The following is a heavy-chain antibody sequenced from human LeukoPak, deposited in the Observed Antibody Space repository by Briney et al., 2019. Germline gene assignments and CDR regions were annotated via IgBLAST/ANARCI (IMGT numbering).Heavy chain of an antibody. Sequence: GRSLRLSCAASGITFSSYGMHWVRQAPGKGLEWVAVISYDGSNKYYADSVKGRFTISRDNSKNTLYLQMNGLRAEDTAVYYCAKDFVGDDYWGQGTLVTVCS. J-gene: IGHJ4*02. CDR1: GITFSSYG. V-gene: IGHV3-30*18. D-gene: IGHD3-16*01. CDR3: AKDFVGDDY. CDR2: ISYDGSNK.